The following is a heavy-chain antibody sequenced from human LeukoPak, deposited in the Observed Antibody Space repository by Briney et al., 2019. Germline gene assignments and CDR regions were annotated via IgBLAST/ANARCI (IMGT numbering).Heavy chain of an antibody. Sequence: ASVKVSCKASGYTFTGYYMHWVRQAPGQGLEWMGWISPTSGGTNYALEFQGRVTMTRDTSISTAYMELSRLRSDDTAIYYCTRAPGEGTYSDYWGQGTLVTVSS. CDR1: GYTFTGYY. CDR3: TRAPGEGTYSDY. D-gene: IGHD7-27*01. CDR2: ISPTSGGT. V-gene: IGHV1-2*02. J-gene: IGHJ4*02.